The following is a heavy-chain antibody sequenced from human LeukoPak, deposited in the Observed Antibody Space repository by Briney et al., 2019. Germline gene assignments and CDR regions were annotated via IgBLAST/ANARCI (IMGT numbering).Heavy chain of an antibody. CDR2: INPSGGST. Sequence: ASMKVSCKASGYTFTSYYMHWVRQAPGQGLEWMGIINPSGGSTSYAQKFQGRVTMTRDTSTSTVYMELSSLRSEDTAVYYCARTSWDYDSSGYYLKWFDPWGQGTLVTVSS. V-gene: IGHV1-46*01. J-gene: IGHJ5*02. CDR1: GYTFTSYY. CDR3: ARTSWDYDSSGYYLKWFDP. D-gene: IGHD3-22*01.